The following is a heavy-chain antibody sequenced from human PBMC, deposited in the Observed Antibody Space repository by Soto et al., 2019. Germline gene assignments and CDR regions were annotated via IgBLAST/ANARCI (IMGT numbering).Heavy chain of an antibody. V-gene: IGHV3-21*01. Sequence: EVQLVESGGGLVKPGGSLRLSCAASGFTFSSYSMNWVRQAPGKGLEWVSSISSSSSYIYYADSVKGRFTISRDNAKNSLYLQMNSLRAEDTAVYYCAREGANYDTRADYYYYYMDVWGKGTTVTVSS. CDR1: GFTFSSYS. J-gene: IGHJ6*03. D-gene: IGHD3-9*01. CDR3: AREGANYDTRADYYYYYMDV. CDR2: ISSSSSYI.